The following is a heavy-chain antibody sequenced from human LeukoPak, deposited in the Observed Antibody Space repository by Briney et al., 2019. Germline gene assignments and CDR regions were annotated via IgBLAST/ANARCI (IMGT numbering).Heavy chain of an antibody. D-gene: IGHD3-22*01. V-gene: IGHV3-11*01. CDR3: AKLNYYDSSDPQYYFDY. CDR2: ISSSGSTI. J-gene: IGHJ4*02. CDR1: GFTFSDYY. Sequence: KPGGSLRLSCAASGFTFSDYYMSWIRQAPGKGLEWVSYISSSGSTIYYADSVKGRFTISRDNAKNSLYLQMNSLRAEDTAVYYCAKLNYYDSSDPQYYFDYWGQGTLVTVSS.